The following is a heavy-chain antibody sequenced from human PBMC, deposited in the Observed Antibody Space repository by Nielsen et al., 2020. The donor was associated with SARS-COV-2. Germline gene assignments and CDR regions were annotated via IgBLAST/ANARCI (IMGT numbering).Heavy chain of an antibody. CDR1: GFTFSSYG. Sequence: GESLKISCAASGFTFSSYGMGWVRQAPGKGLEWVSGINWNDAGTGYADSVKGRFSMSRDNAKNVLYLQMNSLSVEDTALYHCAGRGNQGLDWYFDLWGRGSLVTVSS. D-gene: IGHD1-14*01. J-gene: IGHJ2*01. CDR2: INWNDAGT. V-gene: IGHV3-20*01. CDR3: AGRGNQGLDWYFDL.